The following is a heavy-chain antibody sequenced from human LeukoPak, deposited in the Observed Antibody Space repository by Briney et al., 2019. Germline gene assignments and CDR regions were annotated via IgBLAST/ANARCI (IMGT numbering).Heavy chain of an antibody. J-gene: IGHJ4*02. D-gene: IGHD3-10*01. Sequence: SETLSLTCTVSGGSISSYYWSWIRQPPGKGLEWIGYIYYSGSTNYNPSLKSRVTISVDTSKNQFSLKLSSVTAADTAVYYCARGDVLLWFGGLLGDQTFDYWGQGTLVTVSS. CDR1: GGSISSYY. CDR2: IYYSGST. CDR3: ARGDVLLWFGGLLGDQTFDY. V-gene: IGHV4-59*08.